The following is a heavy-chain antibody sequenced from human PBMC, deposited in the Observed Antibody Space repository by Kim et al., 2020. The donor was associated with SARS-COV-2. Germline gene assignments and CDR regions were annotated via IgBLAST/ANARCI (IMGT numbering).Heavy chain of an antibody. CDR1: GYILSNYG. D-gene: IGHD3-3*01. CDR2: ISAYNGDT. J-gene: IGHJ6*03. V-gene: IGHV1-18*04. CDR3: ARGGDLWSGSAHPDIYLYYMDV. Sequence: ASVKVSCEASGYILSNYGISWVRQAPGQGLEWMGWISAYNGDTKSAQKFHDRLTMDTDTSTSTAHMELRNLRSDDTAVYYCARGGDLWSGSAHPDIYLYYMDVWGKGTTVAVSS.